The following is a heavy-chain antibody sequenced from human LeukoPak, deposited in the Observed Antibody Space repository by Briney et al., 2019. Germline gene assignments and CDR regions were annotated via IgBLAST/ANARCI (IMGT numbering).Heavy chain of an antibody. V-gene: IGHV3-43*01. D-gene: IGHD5-18*01. CDR2: ISWDGGST. J-gene: IGHJ4*02. CDR1: GFTFDDYT. Sequence: GGSLRLSCAASGFTFDDYTMHWVRQAPGKGLEWVSLISWDGGSTYYADSVKGRFTISRDNSKNSLYLQMNSLRAEDTAVYYCAKFRTAIIYFDYWGQGTLVTVSS. CDR3: AKFRTAIIYFDY.